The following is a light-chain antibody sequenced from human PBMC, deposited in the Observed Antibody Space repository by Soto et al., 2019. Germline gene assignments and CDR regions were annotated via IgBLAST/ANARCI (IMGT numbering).Light chain of an antibody. V-gene: IGKV1-27*01. CDR2: GAS. Sequence: DIQMTQSPYSLSASVGDRVTITCRASQGMSRYLAWYQQKPGKVPKLLIYGASTLHSGVPSRFSGSGSWTDFTLTITSLQPEDVATYYCQRYNSVPNTFGPGTKVDIK. J-gene: IGKJ3*01. CDR1: QGMSRY. CDR3: QRYNSVPNT.